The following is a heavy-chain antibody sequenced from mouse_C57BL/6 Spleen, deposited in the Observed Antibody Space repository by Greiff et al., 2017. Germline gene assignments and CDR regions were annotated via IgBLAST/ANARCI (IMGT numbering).Heavy chain of an antibody. V-gene: IGHV1-7*01. J-gene: IGHJ1*03. Sequence: QVQLQQSGAELAKPGASVKLSCKASGYTFTSYWMHWVKQRPGQGLEWIGYINPSSGSTKYNQKFKDKATLTADKSSSTAYMQLSILTYEDAAVYYCARDNSNRRFDVWGTGTTVTVSS. CDR3: ARDNSNRRFDV. CDR1: GYTFTSYW. D-gene: IGHD2-5*01. CDR2: INPSSGST.